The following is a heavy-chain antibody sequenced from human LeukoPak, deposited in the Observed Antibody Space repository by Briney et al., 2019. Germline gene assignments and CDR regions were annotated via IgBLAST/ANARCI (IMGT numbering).Heavy chain of an antibody. V-gene: IGHV3-74*01. CDR1: GFTFSNYW. Sequence: GGSLRLSCAASGFTFSNYWMHWVRQAPGQGLVWVSRIKSDGSSTTYADSVKGRFTISRDNAKKTLYLQMNSLRVEDTAVYYCARDYGDYANWFDPWGQGTLVTVSS. D-gene: IGHD4-17*01. CDR3: ARDYGDYANWFDP. CDR2: IKSDGSST. J-gene: IGHJ5*02.